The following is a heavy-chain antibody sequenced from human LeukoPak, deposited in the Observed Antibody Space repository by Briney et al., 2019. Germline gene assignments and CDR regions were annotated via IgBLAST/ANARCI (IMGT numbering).Heavy chain of an antibody. V-gene: IGHV1-8*02. CDR2: MNPNSGDT. Sequence: GASVKVSCKASGYTFTSYAMNWVRQAPGQGLEWMGWMNPNSGDTGYAQKFQGRVTMTRNTSISTAYMELSSLRSEDTAVYYCARGGWLVLRYFDYWGQGTQVTASS. J-gene: IGHJ4*02. D-gene: IGHD3-9*01. CDR3: ARGGWLVLRYFDY. CDR1: GYTFTSYA.